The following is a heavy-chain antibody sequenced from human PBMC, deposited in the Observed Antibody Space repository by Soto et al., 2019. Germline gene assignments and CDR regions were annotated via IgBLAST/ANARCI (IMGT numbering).Heavy chain of an antibody. D-gene: IGHD3-22*01. CDR3: ATHYYDSGGYNYLDY. CDR1: GDSISRFY. Sequence: SETLSLTCTVSGDSISRFYWNWIRQPPGKGLEWLGYIYYTGSTNYNPSLKSRVTITIDTSKNQFSLKLRSVSAADTAVYYCATHYYDSGGYNYLDYWGQGTLVTVSS. V-gene: IGHV4-59*01. J-gene: IGHJ4*02. CDR2: IYYTGST.